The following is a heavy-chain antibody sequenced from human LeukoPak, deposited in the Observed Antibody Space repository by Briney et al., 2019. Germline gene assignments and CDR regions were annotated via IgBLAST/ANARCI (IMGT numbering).Heavy chain of an antibody. V-gene: IGHV1-46*01. J-gene: IGHJ5*02. CDR2: INPSGGST. CDR1: GYTFTSYY. D-gene: IGHD3-22*01. Sequence: ASVKASCKASGYTFTSYYMHWVRQAPGQGLEWMGIINPSGGSTSYAQKFQGRVTMTRDTSTSTVYMELSSLRSEDTAVYYCARDYYDSSAIPHWFDPWGQGTLVTVSS. CDR3: ARDYYDSSAIPHWFDP.